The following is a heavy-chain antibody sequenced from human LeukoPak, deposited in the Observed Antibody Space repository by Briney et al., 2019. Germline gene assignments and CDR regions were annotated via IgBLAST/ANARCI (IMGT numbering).Heavy chain of an antibody. CDR3: ARARWSSTGWFIGY. CDR2: VNPQGSGT. CDR1: GFTFSSYW. Sequence: TGESLRLSCAASGFTFSSYWMHWVRQAPGKGLVWVSRVNPQGSGTTYTDSVKGRFTVSRDNAKDALHLQMDNLRAEDTAVYYCARARWSSTGWFIGYWGQGTLVTVSS. J-gene: IGHJ4*02. D-gene: IGHD6-19*01. V-gene: IGHV3-74*03.